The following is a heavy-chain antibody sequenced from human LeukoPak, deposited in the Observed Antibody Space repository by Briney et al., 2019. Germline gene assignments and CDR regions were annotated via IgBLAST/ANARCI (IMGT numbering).Heavy chain of an antibody. V-gene: IGHV1-2*02. CDR2: INPNSGGT. J-gene: IGHJ4*02. D-gene: IGHD2-15*01. CDR3: ARAFSGYCSGGSCYGVPDY. Sequence: ASVKVSCKASGYTFTGYYMHRVRQAPGQGLEWMGWINPNSGGTNYAQKFQGRVTMTRDTSISTAYMELSRLRSDDTAVYYCARAFSGYCSGGSCYGVPDYWGQGTLVTVSS. CDR1: GYTFTGYY.